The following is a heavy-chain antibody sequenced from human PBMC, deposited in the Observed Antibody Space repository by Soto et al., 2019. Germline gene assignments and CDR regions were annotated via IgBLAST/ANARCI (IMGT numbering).Heavy chain of an antibody. CDR2: INHSGST. V-gene: IGHV4-34*01. CDR3: ARASSYYDILTGYSPHNWFDP. J-gene: IGHJ5*02. Sequence: QVQLQQWGAGLLKPSETLSLTCAVYGGSFSGYYWSWIRQPPGKGLEWIGEINHSGSTNYNPSLKSRVTISVDTSKNQFSLKLSSVPAADTAVYYCARASSYYDILTGYSPHNWFDPWGQGTLVTVSS. D-gene: IGHD3-9*01. CDR1: GGSFSGYY.